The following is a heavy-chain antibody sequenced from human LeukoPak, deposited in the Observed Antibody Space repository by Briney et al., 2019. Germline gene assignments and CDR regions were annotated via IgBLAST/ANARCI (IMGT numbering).Heavy chain of an antibody. CDR1: EFTFSHYA. Sequence: GRSLRLSCAASEFTFSHYAMHWVRQAPGKGLEWVAIISYDASKKYYADFVKGRFTISRDNSKNTLYLQMNTLRPEDTAVYYCARENYGELYFDHWGQGTLVTVSS. CDR3: ARENYGELYFDH. CDR2: ISYDASKK. J-gene: IGHJ4*02. D-gene: IGHD4-17*01. V-gene: IGHV3-30-3*01.